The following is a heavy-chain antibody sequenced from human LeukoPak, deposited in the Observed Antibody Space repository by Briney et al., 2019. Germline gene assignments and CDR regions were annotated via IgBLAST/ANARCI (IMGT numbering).Heavy chain of an antibody. D-gene: IGHD2-15*01. CDR3: ARAPVTSCRGAFCYPFDI. CDR2: TSSSDAGT. J-gene: IGHJ4*02. V-gene: IGHV3-23*01. Sequence: GGSLRLSCAASGFTFRSYAMSWVRQAPGKGLEWVSATSSSDAGTYHAESVRGRFTISRDNSKNTLYLQMNSLRADDAAVYYCARAPVTSCRGAFCYPFDIWGQGTLVTVSS. CDR1: GFTFRSYA.